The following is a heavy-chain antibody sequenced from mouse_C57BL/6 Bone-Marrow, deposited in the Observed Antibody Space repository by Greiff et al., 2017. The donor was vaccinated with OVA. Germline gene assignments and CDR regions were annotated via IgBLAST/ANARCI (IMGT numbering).Heavy chain of an antibody. CDR2: INYDGSST. V-gene: IGHV5-16*01. D-gene: IGHD1-1*01. Sequence: EVKLMESEGGLVQPGSSMKLSCTASGFTFSDYYMAWVRQVPEKGLEWVANINYDGSSTYYLDSLKSRFIISRDNAKNILYLQMSSLKSEDTATYYCARDAPYYYGSSSYAMDYWGQGTSVTVSS. J-gene: IGHJ4*01. CDR3: ARDAPYYYGSSSYAMDY. CDR1: GFTFSDYY.